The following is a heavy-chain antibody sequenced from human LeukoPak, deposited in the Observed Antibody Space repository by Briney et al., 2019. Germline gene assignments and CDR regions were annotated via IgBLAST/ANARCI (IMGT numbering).Heavy chain of an antibody. D-gene: IGHD2-2*01. Sequence: ASVKVSCKASGYTFTSYGTSWVRQAPGQGLEWMGWISAYNGNTNYAQKLQGRVTMTTDTSTSTAYMELRSLRSDDTAVYYCARGPIVVVPAADNWFDPWGQGTLVTVSS. J-gene: IGHJ5*02. CDR2: ISAYNGNT. V-gene: IGHV1-18*01. CDR1: GYTFTSYG. CDR3: ARGPIVVVPAADNWFDP.